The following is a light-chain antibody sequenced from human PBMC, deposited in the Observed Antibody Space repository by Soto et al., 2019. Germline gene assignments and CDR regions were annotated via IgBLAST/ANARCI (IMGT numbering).Light chain of an antibody. CDR3: QKYSSVPV. J-gene: IGKJ3*01. V-gene: IGKV1-27*01. Sequence: DIQMTQSPTSLSASVGDRVTITCRASQGIRNFVAWYQQKPGKAPKILIYAESTLQSGVPSRFSGSGSGTDFTLTINSLQPEDVATYSCQKYSSVPVFGPGTKVEIK. CDR2: AES. CDR1: QGIRNF.